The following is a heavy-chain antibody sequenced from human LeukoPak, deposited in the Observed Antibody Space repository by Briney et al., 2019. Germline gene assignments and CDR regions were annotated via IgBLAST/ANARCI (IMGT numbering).Heavy chain of an antibody. Sequence: GGSLRLSCPAYRFTFSSYAMHWVRQAPGKGLEYVSAISSNGGSTYYANSVKGRFTISRDNSKNTLYLQMGSLRAEDMAVYYCAKANYNWGFDYWGQGTLVTVSS. J-gene: IGHJ4*02. CDR1: RFTFSSYA. D-gene: IGHD1-1*01. V-gene: IGHV3-64*01. CDR3: AKANYNWGFDY. CDR2: ISSNGGST.